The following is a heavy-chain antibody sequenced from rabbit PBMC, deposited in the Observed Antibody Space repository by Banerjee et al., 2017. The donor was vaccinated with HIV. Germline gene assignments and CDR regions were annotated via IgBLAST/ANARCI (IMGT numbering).Heavy chain of an antibody. V-gene: IGHV1S45*01. CDR1: GFSFSSSYW. D-gene: IGHD6-1*01. J-gene: IGHJ4*01. CDR2: IYADSSDTT. Sequence: QEQLEESGGDLVKPEGSLTLTCTASGFSFSSSYWICWVRQAPGKGLEWIACIYADSSDTTDYASWAKGRFTISKTSSTTVTLQMTSLTAADTATYFCARDLPISDGYSFDLWGPGTLVTVS. CDR3: ARDLPISDGYSFDL.